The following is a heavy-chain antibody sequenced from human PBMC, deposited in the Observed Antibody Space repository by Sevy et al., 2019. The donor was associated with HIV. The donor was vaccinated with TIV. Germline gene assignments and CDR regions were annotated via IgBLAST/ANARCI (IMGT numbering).Heavy chain of an antibody. D-gene: IGHD1-26*01. J-gene: IGHJ3*02. CDR1: GGTFSSYA. Sequence: ASVKVACKASGGTFSSYAISWVRQAPGQGLEWMGGIIPIFGTANYAQKFQGRVTITADESTSTAYMELSSLRSEDTAVHYCARAGVGAGTFDIWGQGTMVTVSS. V-gene: IGHV1-69*13. CDR2: IIPIFGTA. CDR3: ARAGVGAGTFDI.